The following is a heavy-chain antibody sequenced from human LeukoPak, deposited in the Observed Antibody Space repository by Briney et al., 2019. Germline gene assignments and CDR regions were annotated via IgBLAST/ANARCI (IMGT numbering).Heavy chain of an antibody. V-gene: IGHV5-10-1*01. CDR2: IDPSDSYT. Sequence: GASRRISCKGSGSSSTTYWISWVRQMSGKGLEWMGTIDPSDSYTKYSPTFQGHVTISADKSISTAYLQWSSLKASDTAVYYCARSLFDYDILTGHDYWGQGTLVTVSS. CDR3: ARSLFDYDILTGHDY. J-gene: IGHJ4*02. CDR1: GSSSTTYW. D-gene: IGHD3-9*01.